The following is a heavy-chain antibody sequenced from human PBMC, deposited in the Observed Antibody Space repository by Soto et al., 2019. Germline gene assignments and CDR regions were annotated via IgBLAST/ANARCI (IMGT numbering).Heavy chain of an antibody. D-gene: IGHD5-12*01. Sequence: EVQVVESGGGLVQPGGSLRLSCAASGFTFSSYDMHWVRQATGKGLEWVSAIGTAGDTYYPGSVKGRFTISRENAKNSLYLQMNSLRAGDTAVYYCARGGIVATTGYGDAFDIWGQGTMVTVSS. V-gene: IGHV3-13*01. J-gene: IGHJ3*02. CDR2: IGTAGDT. CDR1: GFTFSSYD. CDR3: ARGGIVATTGYGDAFDI.